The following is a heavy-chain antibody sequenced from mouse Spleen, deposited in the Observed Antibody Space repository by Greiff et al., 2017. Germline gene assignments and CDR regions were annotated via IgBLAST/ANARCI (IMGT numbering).Heavy chain of an antibody. D-gene: IGHD2-3*01. V-gene: IGHV2-4-1*01. CDR3: ARNYDGYFDY. J-gene: IGHJ2*01. Sequence: QVQLKESGPGLVAPSQSLSITCTVSGFSLTNYAVHWVRQSPGKGLEWLGVIWSYGSTDYNAAFISRLSISKDNSKSQVFFKMNSLQADDTAIYYCARNYDGYFDYWGQGTTLTVSS. CDR2: IWSYGST. CDR1: GFSLTNYA.